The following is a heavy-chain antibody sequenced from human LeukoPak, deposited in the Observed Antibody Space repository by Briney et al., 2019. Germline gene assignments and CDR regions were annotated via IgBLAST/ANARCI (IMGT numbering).Heavy chain of an antibody. CDR2: IYYSGST. CDR1: GGSISSGGYY. D-gene: IGHD3-10*01. CDR3: ARKSNYYYGSGSYRNWFDP. Sequence: PSETLSLTCTVSGGSISSGGYYWSWIRQHPGKGLEWIGYIYYSGSTYYNPSLKSRVTISVDTSKNQFSLKLSSVTAADTAVYYCARKSNYYYGSGSYRNWFDPWGQGTLVTVSS. J-gene: IGHJ5*02. V-gene: IGHV4-31*03.